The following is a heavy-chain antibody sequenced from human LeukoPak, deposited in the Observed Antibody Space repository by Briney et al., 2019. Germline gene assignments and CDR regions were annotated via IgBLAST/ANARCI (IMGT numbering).Heavy chain of an antibody. CDR1: GGTFSSFT. CDR3: ARGYDVGDYVPYTY. D-gene: IGHD4-17*01. CDR2: IIPIFGST. Sequence: ASVKVSCKVSGGTFSSFTISWVRQAPGQGLEWMGGIIPIFGSTNYAQKFQGRVTNTADDSTSTAYMEVTSLTSDDTAVYYCARGYDVGDYVPYTYWGQGTPVIVSS. J-gene: IGHJ4*02. V-gene: IGHV1-69*13.